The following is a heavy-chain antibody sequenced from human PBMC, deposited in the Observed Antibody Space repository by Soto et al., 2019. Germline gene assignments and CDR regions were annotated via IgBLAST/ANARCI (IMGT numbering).Heavy chain of an antibody. Sequence: PSETLSLTCTVPGGSISSGGYYWSWIRQLPGKGLEWIGYIYYSGTTYYNPSLKSRVTISVDTSKNQFSLKLYSVTTADTAVYYCARAPRGNDDYRSYFDYWGQGTLVTVSS. V-gene: IGHV4-31*03. J-gene: IGHJ4*02. CDR1: GGSISSGGYY. CDR3: ARAPRGNDDYRSYFDY. CDR2: IYYSGTT. D-gene: IGHD3-16*02.